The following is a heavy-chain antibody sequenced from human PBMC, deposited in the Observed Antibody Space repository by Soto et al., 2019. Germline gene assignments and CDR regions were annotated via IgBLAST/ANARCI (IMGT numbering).Heavy chain of an antibody. CDR3: ARRTSGWYVDY. D-gene: IGHD6-19*01. J-gene: IGHJ4*02. Sequence: EVQLLESGGGLVQPGGSLRLSCAASGFTFSSYAMSWVRQAPGKGLEWVSVISGSGGSTYYADSVKGRFTISRDNSKNTLYLQMNILRGEDTAVYYCARRTSGWYVDYWGQGTLVTVSS. V-gene: IGHV3-23*01. CDR2: ISGSGGST. CDR1: GFTFSSYA.